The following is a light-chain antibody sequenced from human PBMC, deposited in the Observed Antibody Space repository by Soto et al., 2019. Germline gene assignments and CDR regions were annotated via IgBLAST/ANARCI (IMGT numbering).Light chain of an antibody. CDR3: QQYHNWPRT. CDR1: ESVSSD. J-gene: IGKJ2*01. CDR2: GAS. Sequence: ETVMTQSPATLSVSPGERATLSCRASESVSSDLAWYQQKPDQAPRLLIYGASSRATGFPARFSGSGSGTEFTLTITSLQSEDFAVYYCQQYHNWPRTFGQGTKLEIK. V-gene: IGKV3-15*01.